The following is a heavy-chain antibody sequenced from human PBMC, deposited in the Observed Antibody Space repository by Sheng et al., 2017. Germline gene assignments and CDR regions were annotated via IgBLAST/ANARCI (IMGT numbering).Heavy chain of an antibody. CDR1: GGSISSSSYY. V-gene: IGHV4-39*07. D-gene: IGHD3-22*01. J-gene: IGHJ3*02. Sequence: QLQLQESGPGLVKPSETLSLTCTVSGGSISSSSYYWGWIRQPPGKGLEWIGSIYYSGSTYYNPSLKSRVTISVDTSKNQFSLKLSSVTAADTAVYYCARRVVVITSDAFDIWAKGNGHRLF. CDR3: ARRVVVITSDAFDI. CDR2: IYYSGST.